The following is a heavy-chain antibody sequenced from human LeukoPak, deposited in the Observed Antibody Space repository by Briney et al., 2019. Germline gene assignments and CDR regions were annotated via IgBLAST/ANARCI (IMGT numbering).Heavy chain of an antibody. Sequence: SETLSLTCAVYGGSFSGYSWSWIRQPPGKGLEWIGEINHSGSSNYNPSLKGRINISVDTSKSKFSLNLISVTAADTAVYYCARGLYSGSPRDAFDIWGQGTMVTVS. CDR3: ARGLYSGSPRDAFDI. CDR1: GGSFSGYS. D-gene: IGHD5-12*01. CDR2: INHSGSS. V-gene: IGHV4-34*01. J-gene: IGHJ3*02.